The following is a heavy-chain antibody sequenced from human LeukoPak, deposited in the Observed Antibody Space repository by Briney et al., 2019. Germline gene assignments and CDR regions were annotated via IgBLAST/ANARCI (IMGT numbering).Heavy chain of an antibody. CDR2: ISYDGSNK. J-gene: IGHJ4*02. CDR3: ASEAARSNFDY. V-gene: IGHV3-30*04. D-gene: IGHD1-26*01. CDR1: GFTFSSYA. Sequence: GRSLRLSCAASGFTFSSYAMHWVRQAPGKGLEWVAVISYDGSNKYYADSVKGRFTISRDNSKNTLYLQMNSLRAEDTAVYYCASEAARSNFDYWGQRTLV.